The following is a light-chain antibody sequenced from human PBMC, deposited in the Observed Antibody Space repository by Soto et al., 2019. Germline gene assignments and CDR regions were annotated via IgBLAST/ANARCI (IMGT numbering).Light chain of an antibody. CDR3: VSYTTSASYV. CDR1: SSDVGGFIF. J-gene: IGLJ1*01. V-gene: IGLV2-14*01. Sequence: QSALTQPASVSGSPGQSITISCTGTSSDVGGFIFVSWYQQHPGRAPKLMIYDVSNPPSGVSNRFSGSKSGNTASLTISGLQADDDADYYCVSYTTSASYVFGTGTKLTVL. CDR2: DVS.